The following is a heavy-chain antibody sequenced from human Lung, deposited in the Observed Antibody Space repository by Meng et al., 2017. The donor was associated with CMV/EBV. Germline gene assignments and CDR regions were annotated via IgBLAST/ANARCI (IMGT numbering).Heavy chain of an antibody. J-gene: IGHJ4*02. Sequence: GGSLRLSCAASGLTFTDHYMTWIRQTPAKTLEWVSYISSSSRSLYYADSVKGRFTISRDNSKNPVYLQMNSLRADDTAVYFCATRKGFHWGQGT. CDR2: ISSSSRSL. CDR3: ATRKGFH. CDR1: GLTFTDHY. V-gene: IGHV3-11*01.